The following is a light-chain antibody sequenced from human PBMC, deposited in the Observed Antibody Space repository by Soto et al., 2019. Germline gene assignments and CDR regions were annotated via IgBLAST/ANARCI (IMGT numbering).Light chain of an antibody. J-gene: IGKJ5*01. CDR2: GAS. Sequence: IMMTQSPATLSVTPGERATLSCRASQSVSSNLAWYQQEPGQAPRLLIYGASTRATGIPARFSGSGSGTEFILTISSVESEDFAIYYCQQHNDWPTFGQGTRLEI. CDR1: QSVSSN. V-gene: IGKV3-15*01. CDR3: QQHNDWPT.